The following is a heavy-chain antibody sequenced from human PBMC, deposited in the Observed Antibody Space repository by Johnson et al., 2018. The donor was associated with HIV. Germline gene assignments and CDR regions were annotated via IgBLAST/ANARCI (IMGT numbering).Heavy chain of an antibody. D-gene: IGHD3-10*01. CDR1: GFTFDDYA. CDR2: IRWDGAIT. V-gene: IGHV3-43D*03. CDR3: ARAEIYEGRVGDFAFDI. J-gene: IGHJ3*02. Sequence: QLVESGGAVVQPGGSLRLSCAASGFTFDDYAMHWVRQVPGNGLEWVSLIRWDGAITRYVDSVKGRFTISRDNSRNSLYLQMKSLRAEDSALYYCARAEIYEGRVGDFAFDIWGQGTMVTVSS.